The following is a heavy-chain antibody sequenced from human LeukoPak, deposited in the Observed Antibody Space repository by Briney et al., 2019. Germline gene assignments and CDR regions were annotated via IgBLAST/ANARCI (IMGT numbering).Heavy chain of an antibody. D-gene: IGHD3-9*01. Sequence: SETLSLTCTVSGGSISSYYWSWIRQPPGKGLEWIGYIYYSGSTNYNPSLKSRVTISVDTSKNQFSLKLSSVTAADTAVYYCARGHYDILTGYYNPYNWFDPWGQGTLVTVSS. CDR2: IYYSGST. J-gene: IGHJ5*02. V-gene: IGHV4-59*01. CDR1: GGSISSYY. CDR3: ARGHYDILTGYYNPYNWFDP.